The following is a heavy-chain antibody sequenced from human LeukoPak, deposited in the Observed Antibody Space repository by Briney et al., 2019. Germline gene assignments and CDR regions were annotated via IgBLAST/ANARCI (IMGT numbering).Heavy chain of an antibody. Sequence: GASVKVSCKASGYTFINYAINWVRQAPGQGLEWMGWINTYTGNPTYAQGFTGRFVFSLDTSVSTTYLQISSLKADDTAVYYCARDPGDDIAVSGDPWGQGTLVTVSS. V-gene: IGHV7-4-1*02. CDR3: ARDPGDDIAVSGDP. CDR1: GYTFINYA. CDR2: INTYTGNP. D-gene: IGHD2-2*01. J-gene: IGHJ5*02.